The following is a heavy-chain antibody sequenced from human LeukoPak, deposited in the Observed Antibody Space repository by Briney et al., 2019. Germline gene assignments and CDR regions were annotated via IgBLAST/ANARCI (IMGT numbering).Heavy chain of an antibody. J-gene: IGHJ4*02. Sequence: GGSLRLSCAASGFTFSSDSMNWVRQDPGKGLEWVSYISSNSGTIYYADSVKGRFTISRDNAKNSLYLQMNSLRDDDTAIYYCANNPSCSYWGQGTRVTVSS. CDR2: ISSNSGTI. V-gene: IGHV3-48*02. D-gene: IGHD2-2*01. CDR1: GFTFSSDS. CDR3: ANNPSCSY.